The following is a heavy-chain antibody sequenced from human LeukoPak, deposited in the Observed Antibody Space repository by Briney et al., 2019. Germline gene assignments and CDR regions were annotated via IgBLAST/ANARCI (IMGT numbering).Heavy chain of an antibody. CDR3: ARGVLRYFDWLSPGPFDY. CDR1: GGTFSSYA. CDR2: IIPFFGTA. V-gene: IGHV1-69*13. Sequence: GASVKVSCKASGGTFSSYAISWVREAPGQGLGWMGGIIPFFGTANYEQKFQGRVTITADESTSTAYMELSSLRSEDTAVYYCARGVLRYFDWLSPGPFDYWGQGTLVTVSS. J-gene: IGHJ4*02. D-gene: IGHD3-9*01.